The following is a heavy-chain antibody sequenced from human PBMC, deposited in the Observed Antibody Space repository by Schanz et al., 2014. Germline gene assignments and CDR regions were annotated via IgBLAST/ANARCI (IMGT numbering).Heavy chain of an antibody. J-gene: IGHJ3*02. CDR2: IYSGGST. CDR3: AKCIGWYGRCAFEI. CDR1: GFTVSSNY. V-gene: IGHV3-53*01. D-gene: IGHD6-19*01. Sequence: EVQLVESGGGLIQPGGSLRLSCAASGFTVSSNYMSWVRQAPGKGLEWVAFIYSGGSTFYTDSVKGRFTISRDNSKNTLYLQMNSLIAEDTAVYYCAKCIGWYGRCAFEIWGQGTMVTVSS.